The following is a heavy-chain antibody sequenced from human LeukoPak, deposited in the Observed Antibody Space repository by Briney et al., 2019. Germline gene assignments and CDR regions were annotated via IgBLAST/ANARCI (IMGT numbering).Heavy chain of an antibody. CDR2: IKQDGSEK. Sequence: GGSLRLSCAASGFTFSSYWISWVRQAPGKGLEWVANIKQDGSEKYYVDSVKGRFTISRDNAKNSLYLQMNSLRAEDTAVYYCARDQTHYYDSSGYFIGPYYYYYMDVWGKGTTVTVSS. J-gene: IGHJ6*03. CDR1: GFTFSSYW. V-gene: IGHV3-7*01. CDR3: ARDQTHYYDSSGYFIGPYYYYYMDV. D-gene: IGHD3-22*01.